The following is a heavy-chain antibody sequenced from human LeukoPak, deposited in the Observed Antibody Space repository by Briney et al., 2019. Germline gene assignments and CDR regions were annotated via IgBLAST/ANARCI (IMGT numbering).Heavy chain of an antibody. D-gene: IGHD6-19*01. J-gene: IGHJ4*02. Sequence: SETLSLTCTVSGGSISSYFWSWIRQPPGKGLEWIGYIYYSGSTNYNPSLKSRVTISVDTSKNQFSLKLSSVIAADTAVYYCASGAVAAVFDYWGQGTLVTVSS. CDR3: ASGAVAAVFDY. CDR2: IYYSGST. V-gene: IGHV4-59*08. CDR1: GGSISSYF.